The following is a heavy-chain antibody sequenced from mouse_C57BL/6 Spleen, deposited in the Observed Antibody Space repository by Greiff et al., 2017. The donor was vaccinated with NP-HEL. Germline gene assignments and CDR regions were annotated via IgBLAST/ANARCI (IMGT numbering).Heavy chain of an antibody. CDR2: IDPSDSYT. D-gene: IGHD1-1*01. J-gene: IGHJ2*01. CDR3: ARERTTRYFDY. Sequence: QVQLQQPGAELVKPGASVKLSCKASGYTFTSYWMQWVKQRPGQGLEWIGEIDPSDSYTNYNQKFKGKATLTVDTSSSTAYMQLSSLTSEDSAVYYCARERTTRYFDYWGQGTTLTVSS. V-gene: IGHV1-50*01. CDR1: GYTFTSYW.